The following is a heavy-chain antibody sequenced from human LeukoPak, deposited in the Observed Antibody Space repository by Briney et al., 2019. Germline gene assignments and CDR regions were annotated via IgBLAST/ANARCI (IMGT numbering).Heavy chain of an antibody. J-gene: IGHJ4*02. CDR2: IYYSGST. Sequence: TSETLSLTCTVSGESISGFYWNWIRQPPGKGLEWIGYIYYSGSTNYNPSLKSRVTISIDTSKNQFSLKLRSVTAADTAVYYCARRGSGSHKDWGQGTLVIVSS. D-gene: IGHD1-26*01. V-gene: IGHV4-59*08. CDR3: ARRGSGSHKD. CDR1: GESISGFY.